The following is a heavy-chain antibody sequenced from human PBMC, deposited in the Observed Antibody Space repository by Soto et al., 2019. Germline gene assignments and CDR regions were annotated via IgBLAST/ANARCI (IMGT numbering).Heavy chain of an antibody. V-gene: IGHV3-74*01. CDR2: INCDGSGT. D-gene: IGHD3-10*01. CDR1: GFTFSGSW. CDR3: ARGIFGSGTANDY. J-gene: IGHJ4*02. Sequence: EVQLVESGGGLVQPGGSLRLSCAASGFTFSGSWMHWVRQAPGKGLVWVSRINCDGSGTSYADFVKGRFTISRDDAKNTLCLQMNGLRAEDTAVYYCARGIFGSGTANDYWGQGTLVTVSS.